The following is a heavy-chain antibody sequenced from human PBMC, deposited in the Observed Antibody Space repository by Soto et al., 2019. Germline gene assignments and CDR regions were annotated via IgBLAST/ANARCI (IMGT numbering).Heavy chain of an antibody. CDR2: ISAYNGNT. Sequence: ASVKVSCKASGYTFTSYGISWVRQAPGQGLEWMGWISAYNGNTNYAQKLQGRVTMTTDTSTSTAYMELRSLRSDDTAVYYGARGGTPLRYYYYGMDVWGQGTTVTVSS. J-gene: IGHJ6*02. D-gene: IGHD1-7*01. V-gene: IGHV1-18*04. CDR1: GYTFTSYG. CDR3: ARGGTPLRYYYYGMDV.